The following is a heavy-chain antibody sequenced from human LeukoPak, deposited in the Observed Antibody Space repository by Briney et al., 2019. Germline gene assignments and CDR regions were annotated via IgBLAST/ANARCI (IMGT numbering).Heavy chain of an antibody. Sequence: PSETLSLTCTVSGGSISSFYWSWIRQPPGKGLEWIGYIYYSGSTNYNPSLKSRVTISVDTSKNQFSLKLSSVTAADTAVYYCARLVAATPDYWGQGTLVTVSS. CDR2: IYYSGST. CDR3: ARLVAATPDY. CDR1: GGSISSFY. D-gene: IGHD2-15*01. J-gene: IGHJ4*02. V-gene: IGHV4-59*08.